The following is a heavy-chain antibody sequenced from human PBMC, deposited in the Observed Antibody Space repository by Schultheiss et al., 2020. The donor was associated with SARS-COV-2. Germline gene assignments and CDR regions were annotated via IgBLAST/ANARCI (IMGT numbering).Heavy chain of an antibody. Sequence: SETLSLTCTVSGGSISSSSYYWGWIRQPPGKGLEWIGYIYYSGSTYYNPSLKSRVTISVDTSKNQFSLKLSSVTAADTAVYYCARDNYYGSGSIDGMDVWGQGTTVTVSS. CDR1: GGSISSSSYY. D-gene: IGHD3-10*01. V-gene: IGHV4-39*07. J-gene: IGHJ6*02. CDR3: ARDNYYGSGSIDGMDV. CDR2: IYYSGST.